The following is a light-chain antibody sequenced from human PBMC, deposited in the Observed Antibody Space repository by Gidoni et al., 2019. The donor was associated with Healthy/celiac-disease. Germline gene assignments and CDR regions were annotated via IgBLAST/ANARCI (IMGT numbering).Light chain of an antibody. CDR3: QQYNSYLT. J-gene: IGKJ3*01. V-gene: IGKV1-5*03. CDR1: QSISSW. Sequence: DIQMTQSPSTLSASVGDRVTITCRASQSISSWLAWYQQKPGKAPKLLIYKASSLESGVPSRSSGSGSGTEFTLTISSLQPDDFATYYCQQYNSYLTFGPGTKVDIK. CDR2: KAS.